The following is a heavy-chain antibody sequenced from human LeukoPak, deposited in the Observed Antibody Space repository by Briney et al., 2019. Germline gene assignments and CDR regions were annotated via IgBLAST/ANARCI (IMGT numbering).Heavy chain of an antibody. V-gene: IGHV5-51*01. CDR1: GYSFTSYW. CDR2: IYPGDSDT. J-gene: IGHJ4*02. Sequence: GESLQISCQGSGYSFTSYWIGWVRPMPGKGLEWMGIIYPGDSDTRYSPSFQGQVTISADKSISTAYLQWSSLKASDTAMYYCARPRGAVAGTIDYWGQGTLVTVSS. D-gene: IGHD6-19*01. CDR3: ARPRGAVAGTIDY.